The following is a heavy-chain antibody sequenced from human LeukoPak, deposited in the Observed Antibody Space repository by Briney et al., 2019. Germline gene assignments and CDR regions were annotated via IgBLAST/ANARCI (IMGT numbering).Heavy chain of an antibody. CDR2: IYYSGST. D-gene: IGHD3-22*01. V-gene: IGHV4-59*12. Sequence: SETLSLTCTVSGGSISSYYWSWIRQPPGKGLEWIGYIYYSGSTNYNPSLKSRVTISVDTSKNQFSLKLSSVTAADTAVYYCARGVGYYDSSGYYYVSYFDYWGQGTLVTVSS. J-gene: IGHJ4*02. CDR3: ARGVGYYDSSGYYYVSYFDY. CDR1: GGSISSYY.